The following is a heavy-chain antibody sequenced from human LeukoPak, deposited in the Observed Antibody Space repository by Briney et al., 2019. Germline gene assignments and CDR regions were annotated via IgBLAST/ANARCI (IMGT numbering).Heavy chain of an antibody. CDR3: AKRGVVVRVFLVGFHKEAYYFDS. Sequence: GGSLRLSCGVSGITLSNYGMSWVRQAPGKGLEWVAGLSGSAGGTNYADSVKGRFTISRDNSKNTLFLQMDRLRAEDTAVYFCAKRGVVVRVFLVGFHKEAYYFDSWGQGAQVTVPS. V-gene: IGHV3-23*01. CDR1: GITLSNYG. D-gene: IGHD3-16*02. J-gene: IGHJ4*02. CDR2: LSGSAGGT.